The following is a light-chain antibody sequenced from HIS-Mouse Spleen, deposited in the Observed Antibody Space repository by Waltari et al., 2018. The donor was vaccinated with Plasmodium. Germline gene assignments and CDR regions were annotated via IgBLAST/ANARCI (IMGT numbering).Light chain of an antibody. CDR1: ALPKKY. Sequence: SYELTQPPSVSVSPGQTARITCSGDALPKKYAYWYQQKSGQAPGLVIYEHSKRPPGIPEGFSGCSSGKRANLTISGAQVEDEADYYRYSTDSSGNHRVFGGGTKRTVL. J-gene: IGLJ3*02. CDR3: YSTDSSGNHRV. CDR2: EHS. V-gene: IGLV3-10*01.